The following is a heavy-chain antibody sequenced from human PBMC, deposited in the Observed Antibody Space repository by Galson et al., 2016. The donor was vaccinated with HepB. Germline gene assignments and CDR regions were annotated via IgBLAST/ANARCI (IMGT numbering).Heavy chain of an antibody. CDR1: GFTFSSYA. CDR3: AKYSGYDLITPEGFDY. V-gene: IGHV3-23*01. J-gene: IGHJ4*02. D-gene: IGHD5-12*01. Sequence: SLRLSCAASGFTFSSYAMTWVRQAPGKGLEWVSTISSRGSGGNIYYADSVKGRFTISRDNSKNTLNLHMSSLRAEDTAVYYCAKYSGYDLITPEGFDYWGRGTLVTVSS. CDR2: ISSRGSGGNI.